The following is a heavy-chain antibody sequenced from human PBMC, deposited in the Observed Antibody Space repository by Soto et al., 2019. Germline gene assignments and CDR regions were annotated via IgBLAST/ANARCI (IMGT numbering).Heavy chain of an antibody. D-gene: IGHD3-16*01. CDR3: AREKLGAPFFDY. V-gene: IGHV4-30-4*01. J-gene: IGHJ4*02. Sequence: PSETLSLTCTVSGGSISSGDYYWSWIRQPPGKGLEWIGYFYYSGSTYYNPSLKSRVTISVDTSKNQFSLKLSSVTAADTAVYYCAREKLGAPFFDYWGQGTLVTVSS. CDR1: GGSISSGDYY. CDR2: FYYSGST.